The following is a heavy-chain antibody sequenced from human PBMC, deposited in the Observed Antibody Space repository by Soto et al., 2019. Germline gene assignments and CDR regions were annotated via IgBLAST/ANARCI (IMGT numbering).Heavy chain of an antibody. CDR3: ARHGFGSLHGLVDV. Sequence: QVQLQESGPGLVKPSETLSLTCTVSGGSITNYYCSWFRRPPGKGLAWVGHIQYNGYSAYNLPLSGRVTMSMDTSKTKFSLMLASVTATDTAVYYCARHGFGSLHGLVDVWGQGTTVIVSS. D-gene: IGHD3-10*01. V-gene: IGHV4-59*08. J-gene: IGHJ6*02. CDR2: IQYNGYS. CDR1: GGSITNYY.